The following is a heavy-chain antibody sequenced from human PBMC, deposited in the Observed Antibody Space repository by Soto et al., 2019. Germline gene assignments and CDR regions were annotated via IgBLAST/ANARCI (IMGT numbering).Heavy chain of an antibody. J-gene: IGHJ3*02. CDR3: ARAVANTRNGLDI. Sequence: GGSLRLSCAASGFTFSNHWIHWVRQAPGKGLVWVSRISSDGSVATYADSVKGRSTISRDNAKNTLYLQMNSLRAEDTAVYYCARAVANTRNGLDIWGQGTMVTVSS. V-gene: IGHV3-74*01. D-gene: IGHD5-12*01. CDR1: GFTFSNHW. CDR2: ISSDGSVA.